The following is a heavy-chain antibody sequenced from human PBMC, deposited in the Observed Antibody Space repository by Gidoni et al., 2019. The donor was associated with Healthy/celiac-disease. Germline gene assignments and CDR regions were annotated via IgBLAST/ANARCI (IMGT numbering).Heavy chain of an antibody. J-gene: IGHJ4*02. CDR2: ISSSRSYI. D-gene: IGHD1-26*01. V-gene: IGHV3-21*01. CDR1: GFTFSSYS. Sequence: EVQLVESGGGLVKPGGSLRLSCAASGFTFSSYSMNWVRQAPGKGLEWVSSISSSRSYIYYADSVKGRFTISGDNAKNSLYLQMNSLRAEDTAVYYCARDRVGASPYWGQGTLVTVSS. CDR3: ARDRVGASPY.